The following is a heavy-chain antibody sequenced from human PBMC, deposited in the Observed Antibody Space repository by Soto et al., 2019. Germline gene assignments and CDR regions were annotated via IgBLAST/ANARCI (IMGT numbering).Heavy chain of an antibody. V-gene: IGHV4-31*03. J-gene: IGHJ6*03. CDR1: GGSISSGGYY. CDR3: ARVNQGTTSMQYYYYYYMHV. Sequence: QVQLQESGPGLVKPSQTLSLTCTVSGGSISSGGYYWSWIRQHPGKGLEWIGYIYYSGSTYYNPCLKNCVTTPEDPSKTQFYLKLSYVTAADTAVYYGARVNQGTTSMQYYYYYYMHVWGKGTTVTVSS. CDR2: IYYSGST. D-gene: IGHD2-2*01.